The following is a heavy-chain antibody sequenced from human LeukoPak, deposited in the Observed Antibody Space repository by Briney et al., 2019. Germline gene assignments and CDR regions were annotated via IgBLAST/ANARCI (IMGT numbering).Heavy chain of an antibody. Sequence: SETLSLTCTVSGGSISSSNYYWGWVRQPPGKGLEWIGSIYYSGNTYYNSSLKSRITVSLDTSRNQFSLKLSSVTAADTAVYYCARVVVYYDSQNGGRYYFDYWGQGTLVTVSS. V-gene: IGHV4-39*07. CDR3: ARVVVYYDSQNGGRYYFDY. D-gene: IGHD3-22*01. CDR2: IYYSGNT. CDR1: GGSISSSNYY. J-gene: IGHJ4*02.